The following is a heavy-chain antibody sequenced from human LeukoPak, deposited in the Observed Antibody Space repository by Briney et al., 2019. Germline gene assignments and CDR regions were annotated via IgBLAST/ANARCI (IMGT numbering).Heavy chain of an antibody. CDR1: GYTFTGYY. V-gene: IGHV1-2*02. D-gene: IGHD6-19*01. Sequence: ASVTVSCKASGYTFTGYYMHWVRQAPGQGLEWMGWINPNSGGTNYAQKFQGRVTMTRDTSISTAYVELSRLRSDDTAVYYCARDEAGCSGWYYYWGQGTLATVSS. CDR3: ARDEAGCSGWYYY. J-gene: IGHJ4*02. CDR2: INPNSGGT.